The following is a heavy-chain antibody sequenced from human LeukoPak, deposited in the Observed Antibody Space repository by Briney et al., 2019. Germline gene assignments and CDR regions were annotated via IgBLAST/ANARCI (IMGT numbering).Heavy chain of an antibody. CDR1: GGTFKNYA. CDR3: AKYGHSPFFDS. Sequence: ASVKVSCKASGGTFKNYAISWVRQAPGQGLEWMGIINPNGGITNYAQQFQGRVTMTSDMSTSTISMELSSLSSEDTAVYYCAKYGHSPFFDSWGQGTLVTVSS. V-gene: IGHV1-46*02. D-gene: IGHD4-17*01. J-gene: IGHJ4*02. CDR2: INPNGGIT.